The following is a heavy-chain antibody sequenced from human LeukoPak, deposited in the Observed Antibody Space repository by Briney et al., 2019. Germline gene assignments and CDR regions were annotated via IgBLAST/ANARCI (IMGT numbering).Heavy chain of an antibody. CDR2: ISSCSSTI. CDR1: GFTFSSYS. V-gene: IGHV3-48*01. J-gene: IGHJ3*02. D-gene: IGHD3-16*02. CDR3: ASDYVWGSYRYAVFVI. Sequence: PRGSLRLFCAASGFTFSSYSMNWVCQGPGKGLEWVSYISSCSSTIHYADSVKGRFTISRDNAKNSLYLQMNSLRAEDTAVYYCASDYVWGSYRYAVFVIWREGKLVTVSS.